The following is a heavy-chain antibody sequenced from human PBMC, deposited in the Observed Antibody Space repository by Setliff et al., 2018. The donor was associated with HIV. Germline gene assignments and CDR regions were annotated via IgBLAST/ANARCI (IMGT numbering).Heavy chain of an antibody. D-gene: IGHD3-16*01. CDR3: ARQRPTLGDY. CDR2: IYYSGST. V-gene: IGHV4-39*01. J-gene: IGHJ4*02. CDR1: GGSISSSSYY. Sequence: SETLSLTCTVSGGSISSSSYYWGWIRQPPGKGLEWIGSIYYSGSTYYNPSLKSRVTISVDTSKNQFSLKLSSATAADTAVYYCARQRPTLGDYWGQGTLVTVSS.